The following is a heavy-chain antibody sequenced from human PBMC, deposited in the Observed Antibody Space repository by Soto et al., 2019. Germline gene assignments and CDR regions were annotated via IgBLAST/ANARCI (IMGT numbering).Heavy chain of an antibody. V-gene: IGHV3-7*01. CDR2: IKQDGSEK. Sequence: GGSLRLSCAASGFTFSSYWMSWVRQAPGKGLEWVANIKQDGSEKYYVDSVKGRFTISRDNAKNSLYLQMNSLRAEDTAVYYCARVTEWGIVVVPAAMQSRYFDYWGQGTLVTVSS. CDR1: GFTFSSYW. D-gene: IGHD2-2*01. J-gene: IGHJ4*02. CDR3: ARVTEWGIVVVPAAMQSRYFDY.